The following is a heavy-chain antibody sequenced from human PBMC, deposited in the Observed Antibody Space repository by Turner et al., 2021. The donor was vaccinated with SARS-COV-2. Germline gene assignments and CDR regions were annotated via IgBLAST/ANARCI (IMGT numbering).Heavy chain of an antibody. CDR2: ISNYGTDK. J-gene: IGHJ6*02. D-gene: IGHD3-16*01. Sequence: QVQLVESGGGVVQPGTSLRLSCAPSGFTFSSFAMNWVRQAPGKGLEWVAVISNYGTDKYYAESVKGRFTISRDNSKNTLYLQMNSLRAEDTAVYYCARSRGGSYYYGMDVWGQGTTVTVSS. CDR1: GFTFSSFA. CDR3: ARSRGGSYYYGMDV. V-gene: IGHV3-30-3*01.